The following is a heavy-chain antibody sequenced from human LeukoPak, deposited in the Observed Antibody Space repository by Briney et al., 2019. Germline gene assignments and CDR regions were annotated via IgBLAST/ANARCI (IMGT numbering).Heavy chain of an antibody. V-gene: IGHV1-2*02. J-gene: IGHJ4*02. CDR2: INPNSGGT. D-gene: IGHD4-23*01. CDR3: AREALWSHLVSPYYFDY. CDR1: GYTFTTYD. Sequence: ASVKVSCKASGYTFTTYDINWVRQATGQGLEWMGWINPNSGGTNYAQKFQGRVTMTRDPSISTAYMELSRLRSDDTAVYYCAREALWSHLVSPYYFDYWGQGTLVTVSS.